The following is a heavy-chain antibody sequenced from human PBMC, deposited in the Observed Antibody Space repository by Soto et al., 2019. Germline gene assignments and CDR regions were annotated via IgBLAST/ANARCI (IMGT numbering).Heavy chain of an antibody. D-gene: IGHD3-3*01. CDR3: AGGYYDFWSGYYISRNYSYGMDV. CDR1: VVSISSGGYY. J-gene: IGHJ6*01. Sequence: SETLSLTCTFSVVSISSGGYYCSWIRQHPWKGLEWIGYIYYSGSTYYNPSLKSRVTISVDTSKNQFSLKLSSVTAADTAVYYCAGGYYDFWSGYYISRNYSYGMDVLGQGTMVTVSS. CDR2: IYYSGST. V-gene: IGHV4-31*03.